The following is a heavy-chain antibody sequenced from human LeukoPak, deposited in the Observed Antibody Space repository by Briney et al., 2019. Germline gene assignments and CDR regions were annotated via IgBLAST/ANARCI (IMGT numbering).Heavy chain of an antibody. Sequence: GRSLRLSCAASGFTFSSYGMHWVRQAPGKGLEWVAVISYDGSNKYYADSVKGRFTISRDNSKNTLYLQMNSLRAEDTAVYYCAEGNYYFDYRGQGTLVTVSS. CDR1: GFTFSSYG. J-gene: IGHJ4*02. CDR2: ISYDGSNK. V-gene: IGHV3-30*18. CDR3: AEGNYYFDY.